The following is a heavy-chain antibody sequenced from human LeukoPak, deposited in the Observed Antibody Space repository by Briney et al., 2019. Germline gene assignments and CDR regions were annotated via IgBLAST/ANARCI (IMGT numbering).Heavy chain of an antibody. CDR2: IYYTGST. CDR3: ARGGGLWPVKRFDP. CDR1: GGAITNYY. J-gene: IGHJ5*02. D-gene: IGHD6-19*01. Sequence: SETLSLTCGVSGGAITNYYWNWIRQAPGKGLEWLGYIYYTGSTTYNPSVKSRITISLDTSKKQISLKLRSVTAADTAVYYCARGGGLWPVKRFDPWGQGTLVTVSS. V-gene: IGHV4-59*01.